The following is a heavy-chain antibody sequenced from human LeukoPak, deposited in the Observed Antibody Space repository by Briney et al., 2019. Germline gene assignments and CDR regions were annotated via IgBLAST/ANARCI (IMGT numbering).Heavy chain of an antibody. CDR2: ISGSGGST. CDR3: ARSGGDWDFDY. D-gene: IGHD2-21*02. J-gene: IGHJ4*02. Sequence: GGSLRLSCAASGFTFSSYAMSWVRQAPGKGLEWVSAISGSGGSTYYADSVKGRFTISRDNSKNTLYLQMNSLRAEDTAVFYCARSGGDWDFDYWGQGILVTVSS. V-gene: IGHV3-23*01. CDR1: GFTFSSYA.